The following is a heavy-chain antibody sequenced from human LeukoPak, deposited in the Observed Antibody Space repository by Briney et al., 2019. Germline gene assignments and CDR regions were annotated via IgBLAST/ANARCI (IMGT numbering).Heavy chain of an antibody. CDR3: ARDGEYSSSFDY. J-gene: IGHJ4*02. Sequence: SVKVSCKASGCTFRSYAISWVRPAPGQGLEWMGRIIPILGIANYAQKFQGRVTITADKSTSTAYMELSSLRSEDTAVYYCARDGEYSSSFDYWGQGTLVTVSS. CDR2: IIPILGIA. V-gene: IGHV1-69*04. D-gene: IGHD6-6*01. CDR1: GCTFRSYA.